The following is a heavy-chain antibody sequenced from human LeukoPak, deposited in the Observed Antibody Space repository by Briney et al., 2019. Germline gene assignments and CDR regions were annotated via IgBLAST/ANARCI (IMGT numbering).Heavy chain of an antibody. V-gene: IGHV4-39*01. Sequence: SETLSLTCTVSGGSINSSSNQWGWIRQPPWKGLEWIGSISYSGKTYYKPSLKSRVTVSVDTSKKQFSLKLSSVTAADTAVYFCARIPIVIVPAYFDSWGQGTLVTVSS. CDR2: ISYSGKT. D-gene: IGHD2-2*01. CDR3: ARIPIVIVPAYFDS. CDR1: GGSINSSSNQ. J-gene: IGHJ4*02.